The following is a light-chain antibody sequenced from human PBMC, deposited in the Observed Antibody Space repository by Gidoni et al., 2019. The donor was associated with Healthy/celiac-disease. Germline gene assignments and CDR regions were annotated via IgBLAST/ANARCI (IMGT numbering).Light chain of an antibody. V-gene: IGLV2-8*01. Sequence: QSALTPPPSASGSPGQSVTISCTGTSSDVGGYNYVSWYQQHPGKAPKLMIYEVSKRPSGVPDRFFGSKSGNTASLTVSGLQAEDEADYYCSSYAGSNNLVFGGGTKLTVL. CDR1: SSDVGGYNY. CDR2: EVS. J-gene: IGLJ2*01. CDR3: SSYAGSNNLV.